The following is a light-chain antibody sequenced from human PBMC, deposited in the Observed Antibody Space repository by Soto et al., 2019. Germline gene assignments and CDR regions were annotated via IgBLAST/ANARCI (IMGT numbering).Light chain of an antibody. Sequence: MLTRSPATLSLSPGERATLSCRASQSVSSYLAWYQQRPGQAPRLLIYDASNRATGIPARFSGSGSGTDFTLTISSLEPEDFAVYYCQQRSNWPPTFGQGTRLEIK. J-gene: IGKJ5*01. CDR2: DAS. CDR1: QSVSSY. V-gene: IGKV3-11*01. CDR3: QQRSNWPPT.